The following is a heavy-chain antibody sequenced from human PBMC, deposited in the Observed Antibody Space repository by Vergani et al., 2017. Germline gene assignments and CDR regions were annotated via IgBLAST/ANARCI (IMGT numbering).Heavy chain of an antibody. V-gene: IGHV1-2*02. Sequence: QVQLVQSGAEVKKPGASVKVSCKASGYTFTGYYMHWVRQAPGQGLEWMGWINPNSGGTNYAQKFQGRVTMTRDTSISTAYMELSSLRSEDTAVYYCASLYRPVSSVVYYMDVWGKGTTVTVSS. CDR3: ASLYRPVSSVVYYMDV. J-gene: IGHJ6*03. D-gene: IGHD4-11*01. CDR2: INPNSGGT. CDR1: GYTFTGYY.